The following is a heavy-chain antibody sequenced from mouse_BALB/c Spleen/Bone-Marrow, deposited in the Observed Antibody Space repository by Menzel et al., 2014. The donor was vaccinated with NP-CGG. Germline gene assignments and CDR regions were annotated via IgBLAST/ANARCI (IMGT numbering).Heavy chain of an antibody. J-gene: IGHJ4*01. CDR1: GFTFSSYA. CDR3: ARAYRYDGGYDYAMDY. CDR2: ISSGGSYT. V-gene: IGHV5-9-4*01. D-gene: IGHD2-14*01. Sequence: EVKLQESGGGSVKPGGSLKLSCAASGFTFSSYAMSWVRQSPEKRLEWVAEISSGGSYTYYPDTVTGRFTISRDNAKNTLYLEMSSLRSEDTAMYYCARAYRYDGGYDYAMDYWGQGTSVTVSS.